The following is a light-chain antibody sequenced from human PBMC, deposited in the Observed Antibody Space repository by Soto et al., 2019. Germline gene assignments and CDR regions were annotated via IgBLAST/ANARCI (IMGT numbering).Light chain of an antibody. Sequence: DIQMTQSPSSLSASVGDRVTITCRASQSIAYYLNWFQQKPGKAPKLLIYAASSLQSGVPSRFSGSGSGTDFTLTISSLQPEDFATYYCQQSSNSPKYTFGQGTKLYVK. CDR3: QQSSNSPKYT. J-gene: IGKJ2*01. V-gene: IGKV1-39*01. CDR2: AAS. CDR1: QSIAYY.